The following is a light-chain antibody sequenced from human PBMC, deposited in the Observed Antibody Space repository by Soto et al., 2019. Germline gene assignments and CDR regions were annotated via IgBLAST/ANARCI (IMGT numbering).Light chain of an antibody. CDR1: QSVSSN. V-gene: IGKV3-15*01. CDR2: GAS. Sequence: EIVMTQSPATLSVSPGERATLSCRASQSVSSNLAWYQQKPGQAPRLLIYGASTRATGIPARFSGSGSGTEFTLTISSLPSEDFAVYYCQQYNNWPPWTVGQGTKVDSK. CDR3: QQYNNWPPWT. J-gene: IGKJ1*01.